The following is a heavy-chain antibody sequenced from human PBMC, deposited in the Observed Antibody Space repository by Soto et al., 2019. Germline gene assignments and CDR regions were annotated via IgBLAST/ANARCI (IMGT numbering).Heavy chain of an antibody. J-gene: IGHJ5*02. V-gene: IGHV3-48*01. Sequence: GGSLRLSCAASGFTFSSYSMNWVRQAPGKGLEWVSYISSSTSTIYYADSVKGRSTISRDNAKNSLYLQMNSLRAEDTAVYYCASGCSSTSCYVFDPWGRGTLVTVSS. CDR1: GFTFSSYS. CDR3: ASGCSSTSCYVFDP. D-gene: IGHD2-2*01. CDR2: ISSSTSTI.